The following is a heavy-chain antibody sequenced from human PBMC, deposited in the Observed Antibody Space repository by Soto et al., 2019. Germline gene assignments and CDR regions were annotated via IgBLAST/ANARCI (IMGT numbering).Heavy chain of an antibody. Sequence: QVQLVESGGGVVQPGRSLRLSCAVSGFIFHNYGFHWVRQAPGKGLEWVAVMFYDGVSAFYTDSVRGRFTVSRDTTNRTLILQLTNLTAEDTAVYYCVRDRGYFGEAFQHWGQGPLVTVSS. V-gene: IGHV3-33*01. J-gene: IGHJ1*01. D-gene: IGHD3-10*01. CDR3: VRDRGYFGEAFQH. CDR2: MFYDGVSA. CDR1: GFIFHNYG.